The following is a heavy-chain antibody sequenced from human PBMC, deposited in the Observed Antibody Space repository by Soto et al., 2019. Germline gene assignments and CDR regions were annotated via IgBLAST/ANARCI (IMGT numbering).Heavy chain of an antibody. J-gene: IGHJ5*02. Sequence: SEPLSLTCAVYGGSFNGYYWSWIRQPPGKGPEWIGDINHSGSTNYNPSLKSRVIISVDTSKNQLSLKLRCVTAADAAVYYCARHLATIVAGINCFDPWGQGTLVTVSS. D-gene: IGHD5-12*01. CDR1: GGSFNGYY. CDR3: ARHLATIVAGINCFDP. V-gene: IGHV4-34*01. CDR2: INHSGST.